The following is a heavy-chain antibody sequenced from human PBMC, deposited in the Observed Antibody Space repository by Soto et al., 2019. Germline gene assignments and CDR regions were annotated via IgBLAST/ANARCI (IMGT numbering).Heavy chain of an antibody. CDR3: ARDSQDSSGYWRYSDY. Sequence: PGGSLRLSCAASGFTFSSYSMNWVRQAPGKGLEWVSYISSSSSTIYYADSVKGRFTISRDNAKNSLYLQMNSLRAEDTAVYYCARDSQDSSGYWRYSDYWGQGTLGTVSS. CDR1: GFTFSSYS. CDR2: ISSSSSTI. V-gene: IGHV3-48*01. D-gene: IGHD3-22*01. J-gene: IGHJ4*02.